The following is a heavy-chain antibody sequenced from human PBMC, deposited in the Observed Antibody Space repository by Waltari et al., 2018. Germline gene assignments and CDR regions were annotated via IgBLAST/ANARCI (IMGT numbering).Heavy chain of an antibody. CDR3: ATYIGASVGTAAFDV. CDR2: VSYSGAT. D-gene: IGHD5-12*01. V-gene: IGHV4-39*01. CDR1: GVSITSNRHY. Sequence: QLQLQESGPRLVKPSETLSLTCTVPGVSITSNRHYWAWIRQSPGQGLEWMGTVSYSGATYISPSLKSRVSVSRDTSKNQLSLILGSVTAADMAVYYCATYIGASVGTAAFDVWGQGTMVTVSS. J-gene: IGHJ3*01.